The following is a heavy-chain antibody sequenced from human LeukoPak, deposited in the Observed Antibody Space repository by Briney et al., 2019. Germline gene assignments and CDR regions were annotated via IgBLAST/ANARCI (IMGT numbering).Heavy chain of an antibody. V-gene: IGHV1-2*02. Sequence: ASVKVSCKASGYTFTGYYMHWVRQAPGQGLEWMGWINPNSGGTNYAQKSQGRVTMTRDTSISTAYMELSRLRSDDTAVYYCARDQQTPPYYFDYWGQGTLVTVSS. CDR3: ARDQQTPPYYFDY. CDR1: GYTFTGYY. CDR2: INPNSGGT. J-gene: IGHJ4*02.